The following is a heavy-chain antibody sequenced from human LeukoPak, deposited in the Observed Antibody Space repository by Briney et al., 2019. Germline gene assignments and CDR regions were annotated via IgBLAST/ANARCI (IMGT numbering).Heavy chain of an antibody. J-gene: IGHJ4*02. V-gene: IGHV4-34*01. CDR3: ATIVRGLVKVYDEY. D-gene: IGHD1-14*01. CDR2: ITHSGST. Sequence: SETLSLTCAVHGGSFSDYYWSWIRQSPGKGLEWIGEITHSGSTNYNPSLKSRVIISVDASKNQFSLKLSSVTAADTAVYYCATIVRGLVKVYDEYWGQGTLVTVSS. CDR1: GGSFSDYY.